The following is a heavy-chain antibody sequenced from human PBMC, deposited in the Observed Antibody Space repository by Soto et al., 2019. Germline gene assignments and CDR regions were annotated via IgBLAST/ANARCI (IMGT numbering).Heavy chain of an antibody. D-gene: IGHD1-1*01. CDR1: GGTFSSYA. V-gene: IGHV1-69*12. CDR2: IIPIFGTA. CDR3: AERTTKRGYYYYGMDV. J-gene: IGHJ6*02. Sequence: QVQLVQSGAEVKKPGSSVKVSCKASGGTFSSYAISWLRQAPGQGLEWMGGIIPIFGTANYAQEFQGRVTITADESTSTAYMELSSLRSEDTAVYYCAERTTKRGYYYYGMDVWGQGSTVTVSS.